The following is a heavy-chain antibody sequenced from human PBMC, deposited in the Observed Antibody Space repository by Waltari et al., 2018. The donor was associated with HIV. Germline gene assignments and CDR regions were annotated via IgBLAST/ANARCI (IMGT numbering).Heavy chain of an antibody. CDR1: GYTFNNCVICG. CDR3: ARGAWGETSFDY. V-gene: IGHV1-18*01. J-gene: IGHJ4*02. CDR2: IRGHNGET. D-gene: IGHD3-16*01. Sequence: QVQLVQSGVEVKRPGASVKVSCKASGYTFNNCVICGISWVRQAPGQGLEWMGWIRGHNGETNHAQKFQDRVIMTRDTSTNTVYLERRSLRSDDTAVYYCARGAWGETSFDYWGQGTLVTVSS.